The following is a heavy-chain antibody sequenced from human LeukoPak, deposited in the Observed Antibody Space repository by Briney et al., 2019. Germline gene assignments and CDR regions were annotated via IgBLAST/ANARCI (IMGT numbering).Heavy chain of an antibody. D-gene: IGHD6-13*01. Sequence: SETLSLTCTVSRASINNYHWSWTRQPPGKGLEWIGTISDSGSNNYNTSLKSRVSFSEDTSKNYLSLNLTSVTVADTAVYYCARHSRRLGAAGTLDSWGLGTLVVVS. CDR3: ARHSRRLGAAGTLDS. CDR2: ISDSGSN. CDR1: RASINNYH. V-gene: IGHV4-59*01. J-gene: IGHJ4*02.